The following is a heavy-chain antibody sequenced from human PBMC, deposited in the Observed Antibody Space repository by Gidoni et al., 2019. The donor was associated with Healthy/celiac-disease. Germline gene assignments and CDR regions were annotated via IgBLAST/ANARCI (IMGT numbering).Heavy chain of an antibody. CDR2: INHSGST. D-gene: IGHD3-3*01. Sequence: QVQLQHWGAGLLKPSETLSLTCAVYGGSFSGYYWSWIRQPPGKGLEWIGEINHSGSTNYNPSLKSRVTISVDTSKNQFSLKLSSVTAADTAVYYCARAGWIFGVVIPNWFDPWGQGTLVTVSS. CDR1: GGSFSGYY. V-gene: IGHV4-34*01. CDR3: ARAGWIFGVVIPNWFDP. J-gene: IGHJ5*02.